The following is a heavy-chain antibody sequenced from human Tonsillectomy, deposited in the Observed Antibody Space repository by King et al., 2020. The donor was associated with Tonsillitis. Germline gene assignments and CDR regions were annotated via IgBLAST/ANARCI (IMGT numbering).Heavy chain of an antibody. V-gene: IGHV3-49*03. CDR3: RKNAYNPLRSFDY. CDR1: GFSFGDYG. D-gene: IGHD3-16*01. Sequence: EVQLVESGGGLVQPGRSLRLSCTGSGFSFGDYGMTWFRQAPGKGLEWVGFIRRKIYGATREYAASVKGRLTIPRDDSKSSAYLQMNSLKTEDTAVYYCRKNAYNPLRSFDYWGQGTRVTVSS. J-gene: IGHJ4*02. CDR2: IRRKIYGATR.